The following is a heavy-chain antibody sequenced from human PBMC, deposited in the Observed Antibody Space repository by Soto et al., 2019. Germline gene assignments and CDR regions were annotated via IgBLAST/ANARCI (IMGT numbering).Heavy chain of an antibody. CDR2: IYYSGST. V-gene: IGHV4-39*01. Sequence: SETLSLTCSVSGDSIGSTSYYWGWIRQPPGKGLEWIGNIYYSGSTYYNPSLQSRVTISVDTSKNQFSLRLSSVTAADTAVYFCARPTSGSFFEFDYWGLGTLVTVSS. D-gene: IGHD3-3*01. J-gene: IGHJ4*02. CDR1: GDSIGSTSYY. CDR3: ARPTSGSFFEFDY.